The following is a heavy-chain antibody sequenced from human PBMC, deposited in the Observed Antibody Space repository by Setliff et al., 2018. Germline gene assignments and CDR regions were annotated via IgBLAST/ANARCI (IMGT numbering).Heavy chain of an antibody. CDR2: ISYSGIT. Sequence: SETLSLTCNVSGASVSSHYWDWIRQPPGKGLEWIGFISYSGITTYNVSLKSRVSIPVDTSKNQLSLTLSSVTAADTAVYYCARGGTFRYFDFWGQGAPVTVSS. D-gene: IGHD5-12*01. J-gene: IGHJ4*02. CDR3: ARGGTFRYFDF. CDR1: GASVSSHY. V-gene: IGHV4-59*02.